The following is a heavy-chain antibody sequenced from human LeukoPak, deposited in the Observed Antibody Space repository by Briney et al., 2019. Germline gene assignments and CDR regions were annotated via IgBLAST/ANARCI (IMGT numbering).Heavy chain of an antibody. Sequence: GGSLRLSCAASGFTFSSYAMHWVRQAPGKGLEWVAFIRYDGSNKYYADSVKGRFTISRDNSKNTLYLQMNSLRAEDTAVYYCARDFKTMVRVFDYWGQGTLVTVSS. CDR2: IRYDGSNK. D-gene: IGHD3-10*01. J-gene: IGHJ4*02. CDR3: ARDFKTMVRVFDY. V-gene: IGHV3-30*02. CDR1: GFTFSSYA.